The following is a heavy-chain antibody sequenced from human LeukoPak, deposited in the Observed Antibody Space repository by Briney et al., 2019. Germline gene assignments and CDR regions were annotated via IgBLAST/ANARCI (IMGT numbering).Heavy chain of an antibody. CDR3: ARQMNTVTADY. J-gene: IGHJ4*02. V-gene: IGHV4-39*01. D-gene: IGHD4-17*01. Sequence: SETLSLTCTVSGGSISSSRFYWGWVRQPPGKGLEWIGAIFYSGSTYYSPSLKSRLTISIDTSRNHFSLQLRSVTAADTAVYYCARQMNTVTADYWGQGTLVTVSS. CDR1: GGSISSSRFY. CDR2: IFYSGST.